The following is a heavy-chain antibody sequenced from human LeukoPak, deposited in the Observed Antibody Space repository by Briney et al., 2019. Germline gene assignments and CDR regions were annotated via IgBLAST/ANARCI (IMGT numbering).Heavy chain of an antibody. CDR1: GFNVRDNY. CDR2: LYSGGST. CDR3: AREAYSTAYYYYGMDV. V-gene: IGHV3-66*01. Sequence: GGSLRLSCAASGFNVRDNYMSWVRQAPGKGLEWVSVLYSGGSTYYADSVKGRFTISRDNSKNTLYLQMNSLRAEDTAVYYCAREAYSTAYYYYGMDVWGQGTTVTVSS. D-gene: IGHD6-13*01. J-gene: IGHJ6*02.